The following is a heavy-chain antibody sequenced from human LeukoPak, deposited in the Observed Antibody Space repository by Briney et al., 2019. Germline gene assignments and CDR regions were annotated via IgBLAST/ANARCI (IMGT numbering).Heavy chain of an antibody. J-gene: IGHJ4*02. D-gene: IGHD3-10*01. Sequence: GASVNVSRKDSGYTLTSYGISWVRQAPGKGGEGMGGISAYNGNTNYAQKLQGRVTMTTDTSTSTAYMELRSLRSDDTAVYYCSRTYYYGSEAPDYWGQGTLVTVSS. CDR3: SRTYYYGSEAPDY. CDR1: GYTLTSYG. V-gene: IGHV1-18*01. CDR2: ISAYNGNT.